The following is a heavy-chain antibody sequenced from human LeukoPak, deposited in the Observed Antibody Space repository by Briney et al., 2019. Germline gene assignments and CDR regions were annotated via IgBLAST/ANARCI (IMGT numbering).Heavy chain of an antibody. D-gene: IGHD2-21*02. CDR2: IRSKANNYAT. J-gene: IGHJ4*02. V-gene: IGHV3-73*01. Sequence: VGSLRLSCAASGFTLSGSAMHWVRQTSGRGLEWVGRIRSKANNYATAYEASVKGRFTISRDDSKNTAYLQMDSLKTEDTAMYYCARLAGDNGGELDYWGQGTLVTVS. CDR3: ARLAGDNGGELDY. CDR1: GFTLSGSA.